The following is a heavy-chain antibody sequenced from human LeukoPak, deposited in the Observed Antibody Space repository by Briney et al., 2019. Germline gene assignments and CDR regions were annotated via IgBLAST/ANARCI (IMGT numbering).Heavy chain of an antibody. V-gene: IGHV4-59*01. CDR2: IYYSGST. Sequence: PETLSLTCTLSGGSTSIYYWSWIRQPPGRGLEWIGYIYYSGSTNYNSSLKSRVTISVDTSKTQYLLKLSSVTAADTVVYYGARVSGYNWYLDYWGQGTLVTVSS. CDR1: GGSTSIYY. CDR3: ARVSGYNWYLDY. D-gene: IGHD5-24*01. J-gene: IGHJ4*02.